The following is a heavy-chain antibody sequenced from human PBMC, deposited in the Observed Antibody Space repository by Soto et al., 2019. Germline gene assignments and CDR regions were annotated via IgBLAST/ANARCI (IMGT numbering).Heavy chain of an antibody. CDR1: GFTFSNYD. D-gene: IGHD1-1*01. V-gene: IGHV3-23*01. CDR2: LSGSSGDNT. Sequence: SLRLSCAASGFTFSNYDMSLVPQAPGKGLEWVSALSGSSGDNTYYAESVKGRFTISRENSKNTLYLQMDSLRAEDTAMYYCARRRPAYNPFYFDIWGQGTVVTVSS. CDR3: ARRRPAYNPFYFDI. J-gene: IGHJ3*02.